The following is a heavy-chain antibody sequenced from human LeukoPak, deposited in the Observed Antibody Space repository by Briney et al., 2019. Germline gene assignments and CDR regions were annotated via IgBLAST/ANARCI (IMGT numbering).Heavy chain of an antibody. J-gene: IGHJ4*02. CDR1: GFTVSTTY. V-gene: IGHV3-66*02. D-gene: IGHD6-19*01. CDR2: IYTGGST. CDR3: ARGLRIAVAGNIDY. Sequence: PGGSLRLSCAASGFTVSTTYMSWVRQAPGKGLEWVSIIYTGGSTYYAHSVKGRFTISRDNSKNTLYLQMNSLRAEDTAVYYCARGLRIAVAGNIDYWGQGTLVTVSS.